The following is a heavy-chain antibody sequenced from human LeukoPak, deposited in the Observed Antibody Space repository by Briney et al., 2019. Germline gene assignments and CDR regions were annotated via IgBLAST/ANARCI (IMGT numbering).Heavy chain of an antibody. Sequence: GGSLRLSCTASEFTFGDHAMSWVRQAPGKGLEGVGFIRSKAYGGTTEYAASVKGRFTIARDDSKSIAYLQMNSLKIEDTAVYYCTRGPIHLWLYYVMDVWGQGTTVIVSS. D-gene: IGHD5-18*01. CDR1: EFTFGDHA. CDR2: IRSKAYGGTT. CDR3: TRGPIHLWLYYVMDV. J-gene: IGHJ6*02. V-gene: IGHV3-49*04.